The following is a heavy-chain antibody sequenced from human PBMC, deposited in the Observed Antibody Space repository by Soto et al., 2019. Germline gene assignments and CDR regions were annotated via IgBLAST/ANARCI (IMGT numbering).Heavy chain of an antibody. D-gene: IGHD6-19*01. V-gene: IGHV4-30-4*01. Sequence: SETLSLTCTVSGGSISSGDYYWSWIRQPPGKGLEWIGYIYYSGSTYYNPSLKSRVTISVDTSKNQFSLQLNSVTPDDTAVYYCAREYSAGWSTWGQGTLVTVSS. CDR3: AREYSAGWST. CDR2: IYYSGST. J-gene: IGHJ4*02. CDR1: GGSISSGDYY.